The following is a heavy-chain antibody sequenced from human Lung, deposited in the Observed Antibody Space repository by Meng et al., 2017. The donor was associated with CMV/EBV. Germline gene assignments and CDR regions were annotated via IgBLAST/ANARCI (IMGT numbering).Heavy chain of an antibody. CDR3: AKGKQYSSSWQRYYYYGMDV. D-gene: IGHD6-13*01. CDR1: GFTFDDYT. Sequence: GESXKISCAASGFTFDDYTMHWVRQAPGKGLEWVSLISWDGGSTYYADSVKGRFTISRDNSKNSLYLQMNSLRTEDTALYYCAKGKQYSSSWQRYYYYGMDVWXQGTXVTVSS. CDR2: ISWDGGST. J-gene: IGHJ6*02. V-gene: IGHV3-43*01.